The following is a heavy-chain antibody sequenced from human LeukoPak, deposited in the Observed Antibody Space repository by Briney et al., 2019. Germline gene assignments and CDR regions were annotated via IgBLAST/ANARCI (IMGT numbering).Heavy chain of an antibody. D-gene: IGHD2-2*01. CDR2: IIPILGIA. J-gene: IGHJ3*02. CDR3: ARDHGCSSTSCYAFDI. CDR1: GGTFSSYA. V-gene: IGHV1-69*04. Sequence: SVKVSCKASGGTFSSYAISWVRQASGQGLEWMGRIIPILGIANYAQKFQGRVTITADKSTSTAYMELSSLRSEDTAVYYCARDHGCSSTSCYAFDIWGQGTMVTVSS.